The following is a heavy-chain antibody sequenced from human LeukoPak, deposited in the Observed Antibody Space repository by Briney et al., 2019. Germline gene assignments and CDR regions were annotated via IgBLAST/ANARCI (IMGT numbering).Heavy chain of an antibody. D-gene: IGHD6-19*01. V-gene: IGHV3-9*01. CDR3: ARARSQWLAYYFDY. J-gene: IGHJ4*02. CDR2: ISWNSGSI. CDR1: GFTFDDYA. Sequence: GRSLRLSCAASGFTFDDYAMHWVRQAPGKGLEWVSGISWNSGSIGYADSVKGRFTISRDNAKNSLYLQMNSLRAEDTALYYCARARSQWLAYYFDYWGQGTLVTVSS.